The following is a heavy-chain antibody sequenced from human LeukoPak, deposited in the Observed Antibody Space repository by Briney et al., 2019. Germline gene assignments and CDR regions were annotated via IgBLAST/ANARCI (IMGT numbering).Heavy chain of an antibody. CDR2: IIPILGIA. V-gene: IGHV1-69*04. J-gene: IGHJ2*01. D-gene: IGHD3-3*01. CDR1: RTTFSSYS. CDR3: ARDPTLTAIQRRHFDL. Sequence: SVKVSCKTSRTTFSSYSISWVRQAPGQGLEWMGRIIPILGIANYAQKFQGRVTITADKSTNTACMELSSLESEDTAVYYCARDPTLTAIQRRHFDLWGRGTLVTVSA.